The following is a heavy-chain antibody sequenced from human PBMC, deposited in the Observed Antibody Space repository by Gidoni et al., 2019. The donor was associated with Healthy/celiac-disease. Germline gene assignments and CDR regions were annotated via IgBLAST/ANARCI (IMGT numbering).Heavy chain of an antibody. J-gene: IGHJ6*02. Sequence: QVQLVESGGGVVQPGRSLRLSCAASGFTFSSYGMHWVRQAPGKGLEWVAVIWYDGSNKYYADSVKGRFTISRDNSKNTLYLQMNSLRAEDTAVYYCARDRGGSYGMDVWGQGTTVTVSS. D-gene: IGHD1-26*01. CDR2: IWYDGSNK. CDR3: ARDRGGSYGMDV. V-gene: IGHV3-33*01. CDR1: GFTFSSYG.